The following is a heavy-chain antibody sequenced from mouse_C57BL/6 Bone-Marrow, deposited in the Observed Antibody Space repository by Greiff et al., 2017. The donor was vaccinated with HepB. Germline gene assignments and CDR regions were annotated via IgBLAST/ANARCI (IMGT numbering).Heavy chain of an antibody. CDR2: IYPGSGST. CDR3: AREDYYGPSWDYYAMDY. D-gene: IGHD1-2*01. CDR1: GYTFTSYW. V-gene: IGHV1-55*01. J-gene: IGHJ4*01. Sequence: QVQLQQPGAELVKPGASVKMSCKASGYTFTSYWITWVKQRPGQGLEWIGDIYPGSGSTNYNEKFKSKATLTVDTSSSTAYMQLSSLTSEDSAVYYCAREDYYGPSWDYYAMDYWGQGTSVTVSS.